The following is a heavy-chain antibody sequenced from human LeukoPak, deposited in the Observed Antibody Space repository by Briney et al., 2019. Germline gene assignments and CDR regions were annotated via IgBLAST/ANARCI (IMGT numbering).Heavy chain of an antibody. V-gene: IGHV4-39*07. J-gene: IGHJ3*02. CDR3: ARGRNAYSYYYDSSGPATDDAFDI. CDR2: IYYSGST. Sequence: SETLSLTCTVSGGSISSSSYYWGWIRQPPGKGLEWIGSIYYSGSTYYNPSLKSRVTISVDTSKNQFSLKLSSVTAADTAVYYCARGRNAYSYYYDSSGPATDDAFDIWGQGTMVTVSS. CDR1: GGSISSSSYY. D-gene: IGHD3-22*01.